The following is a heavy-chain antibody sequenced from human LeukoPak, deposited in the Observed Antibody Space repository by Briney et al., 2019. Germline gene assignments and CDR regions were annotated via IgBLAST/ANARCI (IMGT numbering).Heavy chain of an antibody. Sequence: PSETLSLTCTVSGGSISSYYWSWIRQPPGKGLEWIGYIFYSGSTNCNPSLKSRVTISADTSKNLFSLKLSSVTAADTAVYYCARGILTGLDYFDYWGQGTLVTVSS. J-gene: IGHJ4*02. CDR1: GGSISSYY. CDR2: IFYSGST. D-gene: IGHD3-9*01. CDR3: ARGILTGLDYFDY. V-gene: IGHV4-59*01.